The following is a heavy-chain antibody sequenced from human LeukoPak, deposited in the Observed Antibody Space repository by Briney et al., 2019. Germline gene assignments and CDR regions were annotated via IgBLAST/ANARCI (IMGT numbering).Heavy chain of an antibody. CDR2: IGTAGDT. D-gene: IGHD6-13*01. J-gene: IGHJ4*02. CDR3: ARGGRGSSWFDN. CDR1: GFTFKSYD. V-gene: IGHV3-13*01. Sequence: GGSLRLSCAASGFTFKSYDMHWVRHAAGEGLEWVSAIGTAGDTYYPGSVKGRFTISRENAKNSLYLQMNSLRAGDTAVYYCARGGRGSSWFDNWGQGTLVTVSS.